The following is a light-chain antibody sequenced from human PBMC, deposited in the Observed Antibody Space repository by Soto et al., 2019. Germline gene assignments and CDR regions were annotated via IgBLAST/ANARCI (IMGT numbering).Light chain of an antibody. V-gene: IGKV3-11*01. CDR2: DAS. CDR1: QSVSSY. Sequence: EIVLTQSPATLSLSPGERATLSCRASQSVSSYLAWYQQKPGQAPRLLIYDASNRATGIPARFSGSGSGTDFTLTISRVEPEDVAVYYCQQRSNWPPALTFGGGTKVEIK. J-gene: IGKJ4*01. CDR3: QQRSNWPPALT.